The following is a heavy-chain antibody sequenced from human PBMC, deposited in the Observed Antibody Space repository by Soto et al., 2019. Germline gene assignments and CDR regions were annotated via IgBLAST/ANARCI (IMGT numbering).Heavy chain of an antibody. CDR2: IYSGGST. D-gene: IGHD1-1*01. CDR1: GFTVSSNY. V-gene: IGHV3-66*01. J-gene: IGHJ4*02. CDR3: AREQLERPFVDY. Sequence: EVQLVESGGGLVQPGGSLRLSCAASGFTVSSNYMSWVRQAPGKGLEWVSVIYSGGSTYYADSVKGRFTISRDNSKNTLYLQMNSLRAEDTAVYYCAREQLERPFVDYWGQGTLVTVSS.